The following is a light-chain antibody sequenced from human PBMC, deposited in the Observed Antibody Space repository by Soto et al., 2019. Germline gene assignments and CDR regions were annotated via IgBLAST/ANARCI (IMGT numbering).Light chain of an antibody. CDR2: LGS. CDR3: MQALQTPA. J-gene: IGKJ2*01. Sequence: DIVMTQSPLSLPVTPGEPASISCRSSQSLLHSNGYNYLDWYLQKPGQSPQLLIYLGSNRSSGVPDRLSGSGSGTDFTLKISRVGAEDVGVYYCMQALQTPAFGQGTKLEIK. CDR1: QSLLHSNGYNY. V-gene: IGKV2-28*01.